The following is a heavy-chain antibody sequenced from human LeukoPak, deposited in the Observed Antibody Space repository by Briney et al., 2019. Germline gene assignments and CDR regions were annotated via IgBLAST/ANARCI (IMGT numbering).Heavy chain of an antibody. Sequence: GGSLRLSCAASGFTFSSYAMSWVRQAPGKGLEWVSAISGSGGSTYYADSVKGRFTISRDNSKNTLYLQMNSLRAEDTAVYYCAKLPITMIVVVITSPDWYFDLWGRGTLVTVSS. CDR2: ISGSGGST. CDR3: AKLPITMIVVVITSPDWYFDL. V-gene: IGHV3-23*01. CDR1: GFTFSSYA. D-gene: IGHD3-22*01. J-gene: IGHJ2*01.